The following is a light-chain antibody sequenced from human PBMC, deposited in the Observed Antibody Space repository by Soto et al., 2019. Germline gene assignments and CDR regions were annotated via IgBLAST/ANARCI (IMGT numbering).Light chain of an antibody. J-gene: IGLJ3*02. CDR2: LNSDGSH. CDR3: QTWSTDIRV. Sequence: QPVLTQLPSASASLGASVKLTCTLSSGHNSYAIAWHQQQPEKGPRYLMKLNSDGSHSKGDGIPDRFSGSSSGAERYLTISSRQPEDEADYYCQTWSTDIRVFGGGTKLTVL. V-gene: IGLV4-69*01. CDR1: SGHNSYA.